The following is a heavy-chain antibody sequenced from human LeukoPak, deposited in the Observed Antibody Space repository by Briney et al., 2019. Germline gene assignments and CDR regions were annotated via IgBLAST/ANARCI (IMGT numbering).Heavy chain of an antibody. D-gene: IGHD6-19*01. CDR2: ISCYNGDT. Sequence: ASVTVSCKASGYTFNHHGISWVRQAPGQGLEWMGWISCYNGDTNYAQKFQGRVTMSTATSTSTAYMELTGLRSDDTAVYYCMGDPTNTSGRYAYFDYWGQGTLVTVSS. V-gene: IGHV1-18*01. CDR1: GYTFNHHG. J-gene: IGHJ4*02. CDR3: MGDPTNTSGRYAYFDY.